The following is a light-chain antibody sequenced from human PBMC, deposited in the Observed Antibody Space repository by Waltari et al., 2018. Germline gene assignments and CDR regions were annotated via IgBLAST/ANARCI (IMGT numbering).Light chain of an antibody. CDR3: NSYRVNRSWV. CDR1: SSYIGFYNY. V-gene: IGLV2-14*01. CDR2: DVS. J-gene: IGLJ3*02. Sequence: QSALTQPASVSGSLGRSITISCTGTSSYIGFYNYVSWYQQHPSKAPNLMIYDVSEEPPVVANRFARSKSGHTASLTISALQADHEADYYCNSYRVNRSWVFGGGTKLTVL.